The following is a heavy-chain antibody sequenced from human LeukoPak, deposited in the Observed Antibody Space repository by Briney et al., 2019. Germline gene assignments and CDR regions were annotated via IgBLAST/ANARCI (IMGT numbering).Heavy chain of an antibody. J-gene: IGHJ4*02. CDR2: IYISGST. Sequence: SQTLSLTCTVSGGSISSAAYYWSWIRQPAGKGLEWIARIYISGSTNYNPSLKSRVTISVDTSKNQFSLKLSSATAADTAVYYCARASGYYYFWSPPTYWGQGTLVTVSS. CDR3: ARASGYYYFWSPPTY. V-gene: IGHV4-61*02. D-gene: IGHD3-22*01. CDR1: GGSISSAAYY.